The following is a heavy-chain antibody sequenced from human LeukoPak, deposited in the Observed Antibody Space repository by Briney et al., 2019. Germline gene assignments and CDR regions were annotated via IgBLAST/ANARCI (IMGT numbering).Heavy chain of an antibody. CDR2: ISGGGGST. CDR3: ARDPSYSSSSPYFDY. J-gene: IGHJ4*02. D-gene: IGHD6-6*01. Sequence: GGSLRLSCAASGFTFSSYVMSWVRQAPGKGLEWVSAISGGGGSTYYADSVKGRITISRDNTKNTLYLQMNSLRAEDTALYYCARDPSYSSSSPYFDYWGQGVLVTVSS. V-gene: IGHV3-23*01. CDR1: GFTFSSYV.